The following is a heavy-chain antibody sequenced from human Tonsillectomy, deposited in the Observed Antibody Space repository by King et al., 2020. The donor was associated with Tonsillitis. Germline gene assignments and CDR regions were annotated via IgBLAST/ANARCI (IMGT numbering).Heavy chain of an antibody. J-gene: IGHJ4*02. V-gene: IGHV4-61*02. Sequence: VQLQESGPGLVKPSQTLSLTCTVSGGSISSGSYYWSWIRQPAGKGLEWIGRIYTSGSTNYNPSLKSRVTISVDTSKNQFSLKLSSVTAADTAVYYCARAFDYGDSKYYFDYWGQGTLVTVSS. CDR2: IYTSGST. D-gene: IGHD4-17*01. CDR3: ARAFDYGDSKYYFDY. CDR1: GGSISSGSYY.